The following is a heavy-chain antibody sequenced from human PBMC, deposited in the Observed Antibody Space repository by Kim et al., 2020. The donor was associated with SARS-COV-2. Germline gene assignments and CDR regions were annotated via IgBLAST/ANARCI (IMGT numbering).Heavy chain of an antibody. CDR2: INAGTGNT. V-gene: IGHV1-3*01. CDR1: GYIFTNFA. D-gene: IGHD2-8*02. J-gene: IGHJ4*02. Sequence: ASVKVSCKASGYIFTNFAIQWVRQAPGQRLEWMGWINAGTGNTKFSQQFQGRVTFTRDTSANTASMELSSLGSEDTAVYYCARDLVHTGFDYWGQETLVAVSS. CDR3: ARDLVHTGFDY.